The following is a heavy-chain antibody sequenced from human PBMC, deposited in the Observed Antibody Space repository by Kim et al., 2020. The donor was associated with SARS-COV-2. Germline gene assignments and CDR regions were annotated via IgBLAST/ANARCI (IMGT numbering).Heavy chain of an antibody. V-gene: IGHV3-30*18. CDR2: ISYDGSNK. CDR3: AKDTSYYDFWSGYLRYSRKYYDYYDIDD. D-gene: IGHD3-3*01. J-gene: IGHJ6*02. CDR1: GFTFSSYG. Sequence: GGSLRLSCAASGFTFSSYGMHWVRQAPGKGLEWVAGISYDGSNKYYADYVKGRFTISRDNSKNTLYLQMNSLRAEDTDVYYCAKDTSYYDFWSGYLRYSRKYYDYYDIDDWGQGTTVTVSS.